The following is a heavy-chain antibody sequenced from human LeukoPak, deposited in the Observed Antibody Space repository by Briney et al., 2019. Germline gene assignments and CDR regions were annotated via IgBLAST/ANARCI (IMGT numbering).Heavy chain of an antibody. CDR2: INHSGST. CDR3: ARRSYYDSSGFSDY. D-gene: IGHD3-22*01. J-gene: IGHJ4*02. CDR1: GGSFSDYN. V-gene: IGHV4-34*01. Sequence: PSETLSLTCAVYGGSFSDYNWSWIRQPPGKGLEWIGEINHSGSTNYNPSLKSRVTISVDTSKNQFSLKLSSVTAADTAVYYCARRSYYDSSGFSDYWGQGTLVTVSS.